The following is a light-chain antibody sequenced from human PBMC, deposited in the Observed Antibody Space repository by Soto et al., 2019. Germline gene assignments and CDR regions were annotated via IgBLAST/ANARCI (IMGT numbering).Light chain of an antibody. J-gene: IGKJ5*01. CDR2: GAS. CDR1: QSVSTTY. Sequence: EIVLTQSPGTLSLSPGERATLSCRASQSVSTTYLAWYQQKPGQAPRLLIYGASTRATGIPDRFSGSASGTDFTLTISRLEPEDVAVYCCQQYDNSPITFGQGTRLEIK. CDR3: QQYDNSPIT. V-gene: IGKV3-20*01.